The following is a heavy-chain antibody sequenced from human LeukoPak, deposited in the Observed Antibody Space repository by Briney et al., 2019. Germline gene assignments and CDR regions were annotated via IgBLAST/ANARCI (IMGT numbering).Heavy chain of an antibody. CDR2: IYYSGST. J-gene: IGHJ4*02. D-gene: IGHD6-6*01. V-gene: IGHV4-30-4*01. CDR1: GGSISSGDYY. CDR3: ARSRSKYYFDY. Sequence: SETLSLTCTVSGGSISSGDYYWSWIRQPPGKGLEWIGYIYYSGSTYYNPSLKSRVTISVDTSKNQFSLKLSSVTAADTAVYYCARSRSKYYFDYWGQGTLVTVSS.